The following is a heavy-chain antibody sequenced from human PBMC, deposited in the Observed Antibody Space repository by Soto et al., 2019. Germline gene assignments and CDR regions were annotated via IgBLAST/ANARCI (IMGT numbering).Heavy chain of an antibody. CDR3: AKMGGYSGYDDAFDI. CDR1: GFTFSSYG. J-gene: IGHJ3*02. D-gene: IGHD5-12*01. V-gene: IGHV3-30*18. Sequence: GGSLRLSCAASGFTFSSYGMHWVRQAPGKGLEWVAVIPYDGSNKYYADSVKGRFTISRDNSKNTLYLQMNSLRAEDTAVYYCAKMGGYSGYDDAFDIWGQGTMVTVSS. CDR2: IPYDGSNK.